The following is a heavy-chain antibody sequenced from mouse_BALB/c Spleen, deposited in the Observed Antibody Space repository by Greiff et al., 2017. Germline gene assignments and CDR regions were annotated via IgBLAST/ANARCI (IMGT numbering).Heavy chain of an antibody. J-gene: IGHJ4*01. V-gene: IGHV7-3*02. CDR3: ARDNYGNYYYAMDY. D-gene: IGHD2-1*01. Sequence: EVQRVESGGGLVQPGGSLRLSCATSGFTFTDYYMSWVRQPPGKALEWLGFIRNKANGYTTEYSASVKGRFTISRDNSQSILYLQMNTLRAEDSATYYCARDNYGNYYYAMDYWGQGTSVTVSS. CDR2: IRNKANGYTT. CDR1: GFTFTDYY.